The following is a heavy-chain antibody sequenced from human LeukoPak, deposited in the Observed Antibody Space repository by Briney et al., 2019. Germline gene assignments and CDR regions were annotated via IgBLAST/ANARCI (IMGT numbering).Heavy chain of an antibody. CDR1: GFTFSSYA. Sequence: PGGSLRLSCAASGFTFSSYAMSWVRQAPGKGLEWVSAISGSGGSTYYAGSVKGRFTISRDNSKNTLYLQMNSLRAEDTAVYYCASDITMVRGVFFQHWGQGTLVTVSS. CDR2: ISGSGGST. CDR3: ASDITMVRGVFFQH. V-gene: IGHV3-23*01. J-gene: IGHJ1*01. D-gene: IGHD3-10*01.